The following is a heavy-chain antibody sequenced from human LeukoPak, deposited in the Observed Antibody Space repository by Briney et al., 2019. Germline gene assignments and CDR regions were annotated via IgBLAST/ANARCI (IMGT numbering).Heavy chain of an antibody. V-gene: IGHV1-18*01. CDR1: GCTFTNYG. D-gene: IGHD6-19*01. Sequence: ASVKVSCKASGCTFTNYGISWVRQAPGQGLEWMGWISAYNGNTNYAQELQGRVTMTTDTSTSTAYLELRSLRSDDTAVYYCARGGGLVPGTWFDPWGQGTLVTVSS. CDR2: ISAYNGNT. CDR3: ARGGGLVPGTWFDP. J-gene: IGHJ5*02.